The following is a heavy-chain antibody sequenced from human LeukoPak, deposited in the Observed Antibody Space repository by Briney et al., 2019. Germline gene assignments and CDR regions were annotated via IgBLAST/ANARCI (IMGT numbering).Heavy chain of an antibody. CDR2: ISGNGGST. D-gene: IGHD6-19*01. CDR3: VKDRYSSGWPRSAFDI. V-gene: IGHV3-64D*09. CDR1: GFTFSGYA. J-gene: IGHJ3*02. Sequence: GGSLGLSCSASGFTFSGYAMHWVRQAPGKGLEYVSAISGNGGSTYYADSVKDRFTISRDKSTNTPYRQISRLRVEDTAVYYCVKDRYSSGWPRSAFDIWGQGTMVTVSS.